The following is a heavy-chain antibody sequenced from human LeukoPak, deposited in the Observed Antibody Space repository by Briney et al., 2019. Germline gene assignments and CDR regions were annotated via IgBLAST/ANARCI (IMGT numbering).Heavy chain of an antibody. Sequence: ASVKVSCKSSGGTFSSYAISWVRQAPGQGLEWMGGIIPIFGTANYAQKFQGRVTITADESTSTAYMELSSLRSEDTAVYYCARACYDISTGPPCYWGQGTLVTVSS. V-gene: IGHV1-69*13. J-gene: IGHJ4*02. CDR1: GGTFSSYA. D-gene: IGHD3-9*01. CDR3: ARACYDISTGPPCY. CDR2: IIPIFGTA.